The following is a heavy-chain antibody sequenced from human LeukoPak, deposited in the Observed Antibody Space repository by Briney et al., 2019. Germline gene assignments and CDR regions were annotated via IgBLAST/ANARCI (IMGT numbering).Heavy chain of an antibody. CDR2: IYPGDSDS. J-gene: IGHJ4*02. D-gene: IGHD2-2*01. V-gene: IGHV5-51*01. CDR1: GYKFTSYW. Sequence: GESLKISCKGSGYKFTSYWIGWVRQMPGKGLEWMGIIYPGDSDSRYSPSFEGQVTISVDKSISTAYMQWSSLQASDTAIYYCASSTSYCTSTSCWPGLKFDYWGQGTLVTVSS. CDR3: ASSTSYCTSTSCWPGLKFDY.